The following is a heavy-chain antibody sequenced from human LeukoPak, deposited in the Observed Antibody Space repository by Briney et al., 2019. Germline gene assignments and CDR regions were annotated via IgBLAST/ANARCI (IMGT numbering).Heavy chain of an antibody. J-gene: IGHJ3*02. D-gene: IGHD3-9*01. V-gene: IGHV4-39*07. Sequence: SETLSLTCTVSGGSISSSSDYWGWIRQAPGKGLEWIGSIYYHENTYYNPSLKSRVTISVDTSKNQFSLKLSSVTAADTAVYYCARLSNFESGYYSAFDIWGQGTMVAVSS. CDR1: GGSISSSSDY. CDR3: ARLSNFESGYYSAFDI. CDR2: IYYHENT.